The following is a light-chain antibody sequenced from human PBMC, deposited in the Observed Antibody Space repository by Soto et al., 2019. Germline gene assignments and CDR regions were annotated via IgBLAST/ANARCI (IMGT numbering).Light chain of an antibody. CDR2: DVS. V-gene: IGLV2-11*01. CDR1: SSDVGGYNY. Sequence: SALTQPRSVSGSPGQSVTISCTGTSSDVGGYNYVSWYQHHPGKAPKLMIYDVSKRPSGVPDRFSGSESGNTASLTISGLQAEDEADYYCCSYAGSYTFVFGGGTKLTVL. J-gene: IGLJ2*01. CDR3: CSYAGSYTFV.